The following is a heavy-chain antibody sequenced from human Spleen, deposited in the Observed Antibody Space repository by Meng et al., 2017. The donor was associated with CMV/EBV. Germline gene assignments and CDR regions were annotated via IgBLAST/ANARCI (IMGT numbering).Heavy chain of an antibody. CDR3: ARHYSGAGFLEWYFDY. J-gene: IGHJ4*02. CDR1: GYSFTSYW. Sequence: GESLKISCKGSGYSFTSYWIGWVRQMPGKGLEWMGIIYPGDSDTRYSPSFQGQVTISADRSITTAYLQWSSLKASDTAIYYCARHYSGAGFLEWYFDYWGQGTLVTVSS. CDR2: IYPGDSDT. V-gene: IGHV5-51*01. D-gene: IGHD3-3*01.